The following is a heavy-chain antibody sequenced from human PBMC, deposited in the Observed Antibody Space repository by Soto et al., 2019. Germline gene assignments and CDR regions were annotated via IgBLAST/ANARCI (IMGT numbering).Heavy chain of an antibody. J-gene: IGHJ5*02. CDR2: ISYDGSNK. D-gene: IGHD3-22*01. V-gene: IGHV3-30-3*01. CDR3: ARGLLFYYDSSGYRNWFDP. CDR1: GFTFSSYA. Sequence: PGGSLRLSCAASGFTFSSYAMHWVRQAPGKGLEWVAVISYDGSNKYYADSVKGRFTISRDNSKNTLFLQMNSLRAEDTAVYYCARGLLFYYDSSGYRNWFDPWGQGTLVTVSS.